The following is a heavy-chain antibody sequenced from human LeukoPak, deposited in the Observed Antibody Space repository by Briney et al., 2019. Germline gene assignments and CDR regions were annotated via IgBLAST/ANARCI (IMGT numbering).Heavy chain of an antibody. D-gene: IGHD1-26*01. V-gene: IGHV4-59*01. Sequence: PSETLSLTWTVSGGSISGYYWTWIRQPPGKGLEWIGHIYYSGNTNYNPSLKSRVTISVDLSKNQFSLKMNSVTAADTAVYYCAARIVGTTNYFDYWDQGNLVTVSS. CDR1: GGSISGYY. CDR2: IYYSGNT. J-gene: IGHJ4*02. CDR3: AARIVGTTNYFDY.